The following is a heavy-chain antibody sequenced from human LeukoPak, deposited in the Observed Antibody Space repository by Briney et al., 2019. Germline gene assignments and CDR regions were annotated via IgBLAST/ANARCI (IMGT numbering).Heavy chain of an antibody. CDR1: GGSISSYY. D-gene: IGHD3-9*01. J-gene: IGHJ3*02. CDR3: ARVRYFDWPRIGDAFDI. CDR2: IYYSGST. Sequence: SETLSLTCTVSGGSISSYYWSWIRQPPGKGLEWIGYIYYSGSTNYNPSLKSRVTISVDTSKNQFSLKLSSVTAADTAVYYCARVRYFDWPRIGDAFDIWGQGTMVTVSS. V-gene: IGHV4-59*12.